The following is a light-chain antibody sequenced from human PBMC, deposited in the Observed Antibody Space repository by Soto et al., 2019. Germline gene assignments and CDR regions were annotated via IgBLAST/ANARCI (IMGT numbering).Light chain of an antibody. V-gene: IGKV3-11*01. CDR1: QSVGSY. J-gene: IGKJ4*01. Sequence: EIVLTQSPATLSLSPGERATLSCRASQSVGSYLAWYQQKPGQAPRLLIYDASNRATGIPARFSGSGSGTDFILIISGLEPEDSAVYYCQQRTSWPTFGGGTKVEIK. CDR2: DAS. CDR3: QQRTSWPT.